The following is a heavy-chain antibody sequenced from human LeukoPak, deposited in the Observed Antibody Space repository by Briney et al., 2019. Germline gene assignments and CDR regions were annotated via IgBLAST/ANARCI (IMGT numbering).Heavy chain of an antibody. J-gene: IGHJ4*02. D-gene: IGHD3-10*02. Sequence: SETLSLTCTVSGVSISPYYWSWIRQPPGKGLEWLGYIYYSGNTDYNPSLKSRVAISVDTSKNQFSLKLSSVTASDTADLYCARSTGSTMFIDYWGQGTLVTVSS. CDR3: ARSTGSTMFIDY. CDR1: GVSISPYY. V-gene: IGHV4-59*01. CDR2: IYYSGNT.